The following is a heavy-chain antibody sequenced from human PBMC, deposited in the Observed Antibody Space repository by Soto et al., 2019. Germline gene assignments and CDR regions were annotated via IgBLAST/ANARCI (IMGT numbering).Heavy chain of an antibody. J-gene: IGHJ3*02. CDR2: ISGSGGST. V-gene: IGHV3-23*01. D-gene: IGHD1-20*01. CDR1: GFPFRNYG. CDR3: VKDRMAYNSVWDPFDI. Sequence: GGSLRLSCAASGFPFRNYGMTWVRQAPGKGLEWVSTISGSGGSTYYADSVKGRFTISRDTSNNTLHLQMNSLRAEDTAVYYCVKDRMAYNSVWDPFDIWGQGTMVTVSS.